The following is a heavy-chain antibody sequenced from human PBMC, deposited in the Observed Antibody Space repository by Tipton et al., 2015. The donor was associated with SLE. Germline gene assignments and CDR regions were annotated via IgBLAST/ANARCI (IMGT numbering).Heavy chain of an antibody. Sequence: SLRLSCAASGFTFSSYGMHWVRQAPGKGLEWVAFIRYDGSNKYYADSVKGRFTISRDNSKNTLYLQMNSLRAEDTAVYYCASGDIVVVPAAIRDYYYYGMDVWGQGTTVTVSS. J-gene: IGHJ6*02. V-gene: IGHV3-30*02. CDR1: GFTFSSYG. CDR3: ASGDIVVVPAAIRDYYYYGMDV. D-gene: IGHD2-2*02. CDR2: IRYDGSNK.